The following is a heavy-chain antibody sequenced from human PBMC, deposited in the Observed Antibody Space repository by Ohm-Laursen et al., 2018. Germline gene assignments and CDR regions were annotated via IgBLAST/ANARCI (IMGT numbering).Heavy chain of an antibody. V-gene: IGHV3-48*01. J-gene: IGHJ6*02. CDR2: ISSASTTI. CDR3: AGDRKNGDSGYGMDV. Sequence: SLRLSCTATGFTFSSYHINWVRQAPGKGLEWVSFISSASTTIYYADSVKGRFTISRDNAKNTVYMQMDSLRAEDRAVYYCAGDRKNGDSGYGMDVWGHGTTVTVSS. D-gene: IGHD4-17*01. CDR1: GFTFSSYH.